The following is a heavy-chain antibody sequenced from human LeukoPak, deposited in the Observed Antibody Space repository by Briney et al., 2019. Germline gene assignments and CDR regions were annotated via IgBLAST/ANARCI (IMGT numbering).Heavy chain of an antibody. CDR2: INHSGSS. V-gene: IGHV4-34*01. D-gene: IGHD2-8*02. J-gene: IGHJ3*02. CDR3: AREFAAGGAFDI. CDR1: GGSFSGYY. Sequence: SETLSLTCAVYGGSFSGYYRSWIRQPPGKGLEWIGEINHSGSSNYNASRKSGGTISVDTSKNQFSLKLSSVTAADTAVYYCAREFAAGGAFDIWGQGTMVTVSS.